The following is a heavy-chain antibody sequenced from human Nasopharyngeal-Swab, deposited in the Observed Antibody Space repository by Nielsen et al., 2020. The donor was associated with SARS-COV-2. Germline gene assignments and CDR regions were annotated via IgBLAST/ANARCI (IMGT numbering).Heavy chain of an antibody. J-gene: IGHJ6*02. CDR3: VRDAPLGAAGSMGYYFAMDV. D-gene: IGHD6-13*01. CDR2: ITTANGNT. CDR1: GYSFTTYA. V-gene: IGHV1-3*04. Sequence: ASVKVSCKASGYSFTTYALHWVRQAPGQSLEWMGWITTANGNTRYSQRIQDRITLTRDTSTNTAYMELRSLRSDDTAVYYCVRDAPLGAAGSMGYYFAMDVWGQGTTVTVSS.